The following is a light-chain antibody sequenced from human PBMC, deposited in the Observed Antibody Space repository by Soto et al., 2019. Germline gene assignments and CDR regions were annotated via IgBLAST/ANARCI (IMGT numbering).Light chain of an antibody. Sequence: EILLTQSPGTLSLSPGERATLSCRASQSVSSSYLGWYQQKPGQAPRLLIYGTSSRASGIPDRFSGSGSGTDFTLTISRLEPEDFAVYYCQQYGSSPWTFGQGTKVDIK. V-gene: IGKV3-20*01. CDR1: QSVSSSY. CDR2: GTS. J-gene: IGKJ1*01. CDR3: QQYGSSPWT.